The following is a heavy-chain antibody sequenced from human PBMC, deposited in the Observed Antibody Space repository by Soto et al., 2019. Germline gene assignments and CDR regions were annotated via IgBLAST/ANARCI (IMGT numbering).Heavy chain of an antibody. CDR3: ARLSPSYYYDSSAYRESYYFDS. D-gene: IGHD3-22*01. CDR2: IYYSGST. Sequence: QLQMQESGPGLVKPSETLSLTCAVSGDSISISSYYWGWIRQPPGKGLEWIGNIYYSGSTYYNPSLKSRVTFSVDTSKKQFSLKLSSVTAADTAVYYCARLSPSYYYDSSAYRESYYFDSWGQGTLVTVSS. CDR1: GDSISISSYY. V-gene: IGHV4-39*01. J-gene: IGHJ4*02.